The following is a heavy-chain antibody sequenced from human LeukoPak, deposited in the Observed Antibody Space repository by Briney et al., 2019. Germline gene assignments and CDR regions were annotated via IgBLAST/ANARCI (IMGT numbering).Heavy chain of an antibody. V-gene: IGHV3-7*01. CDR3: ARDGQLLWFGELSWFDP. CDR2: IKQDGSEK. CDR1: EFTFGDYG. J-gene: IGHJ5*02. Sequence: GGSLRLPCLGSEFTFGDYGLTWVRQAPGKGLEWVANIKQDGSEKYYVDSVKGRFTISRDNAKNSLYLQMNSLRAEDTAVYYCARDGQLLWFGELSWFDPWGQGTLVTVSS. D-gene: IGHD3-10*01.